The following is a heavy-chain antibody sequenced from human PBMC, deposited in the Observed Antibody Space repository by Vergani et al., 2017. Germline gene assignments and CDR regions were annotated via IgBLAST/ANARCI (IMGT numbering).Heavy chain of an antibody. D-gene: IGHD3-22*01. V-gene: IGHV3-23*04. CDR2: ISARYPST. Sequence: EVQLVDFGGGLVKPGGSLRLSCAGSGFTFSACPITWVRQAPGKGLEWVSAISARYPSTYYADSVKGRFTISRDNSKNMLYLQMNSLRAEDTAVYYCARLSYDTTPYLQGGYDCWGQGTLVSVSS. J-gene: IGHJ4*02. CDR3: ARLSYDTTPYLQGGYDC. CDR1: GFTFSACP.